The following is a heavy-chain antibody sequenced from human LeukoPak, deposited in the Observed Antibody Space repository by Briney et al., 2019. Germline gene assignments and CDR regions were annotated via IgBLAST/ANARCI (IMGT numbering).Heavy chain of an antibody. CDR1: GYMFTDYY. D-gene: IGHD5-24*01. J-gene: IGHJ6*03. Sequence: ASVKVSCKASGYMFTDYYLHWVRQAPGQGLEWMGWIKAESGRTHYAQKFRGRVTMTRDTSITTAYMELSRLRSDDTAVYYCARSRRDGYNLDYYYYMDVWGKGTTVTVSS. CDR3: ARSRRDGYNLDYYYYMDV. V-gene: IGHV1-2*02. CDR2: IKAESGRT.